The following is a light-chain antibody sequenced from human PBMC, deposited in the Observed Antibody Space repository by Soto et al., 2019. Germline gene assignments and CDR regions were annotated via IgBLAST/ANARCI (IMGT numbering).Light chain of an antibody. Sequence: DIQMTQSPSTLSASVGDRVTITCRASQSISSWLAWYQQKPGKAPKLLIYKASSLESGVPARFSGSGSGTEFTLTISSLQPDDFATYYCQQYKSYSWTFVQGTKVEIK. CDR1: QSISSW. CDR2: KAS. V-gene: IGKV1-5*03. CDR3: QQYKSYSWT. J-gene: IGKJ1*01.